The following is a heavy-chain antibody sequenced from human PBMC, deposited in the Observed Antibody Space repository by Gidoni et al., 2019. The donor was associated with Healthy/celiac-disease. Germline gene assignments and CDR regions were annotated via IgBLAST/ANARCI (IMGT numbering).Heavy chain of an antibody. V-gene: IGHV3-9*01. CDR2: ISWNSGSI. D-gene: IGHD5-12*01. Sequence: EVQLVESGGGLVQPGRSLRLSCAASGFTFADYAMHWVRQAPGKGLEWVSGISWNSGSIGYADSVKGRFTISRDNAKNSLYLQMNSLRAEDTALYYCAKDGGGVLRRGMEIDYWGQGTLVTVSS. CDR1: GFTFADYA. CDR3: AKDGGGVLRRGMEIDY. J-gene: IGHJ4*02.